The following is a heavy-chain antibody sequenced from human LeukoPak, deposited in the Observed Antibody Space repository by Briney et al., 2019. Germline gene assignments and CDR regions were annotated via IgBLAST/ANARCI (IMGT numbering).Heavy chain of an antibody. CDR3: ARLLGPAAPFDY. CDR1: GGSISSSSYY. CDR2: IYHSGST. D-gene: IGHD2-2*01. J-gene: IGHJ4*02. Sequence: PSETLSLTCTVSGGSISSSSYYWGWIRQPPGKGLEWIGSIYHSGSTYYNPSLKSRVTISVDTSKNQFSLKLSSVTAADTAVYYCARLLGPAAPFDYWGQGTLVTVSS. V-gene: IGHV4-39*01.